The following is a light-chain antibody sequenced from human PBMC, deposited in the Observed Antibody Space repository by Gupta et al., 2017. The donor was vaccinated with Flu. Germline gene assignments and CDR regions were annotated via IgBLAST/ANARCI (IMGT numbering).Light chain of an antibody. CDR3: QQNDRTPPYT. CDR2: AAS. J-gene: IGKJ2*01. Sequence: DIQMTQSPSSLSASVGDRVTITCRASQSISSYLNWYQQKPGKAPKLLIYAASSLQSGVPSRFSGSGCGTDFTLTISSRQPEDFAAYYCQQNDRTPPYTFGQGTKLEIK. CDR1: QSISSY. V-gene: IGKV1-39*01.